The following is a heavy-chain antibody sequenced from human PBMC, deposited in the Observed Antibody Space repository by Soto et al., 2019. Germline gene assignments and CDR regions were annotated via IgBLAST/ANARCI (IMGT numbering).Heavy chain of an antibody. D-gene: IGHD6-13*01. CDR2: ISRSGSTI. CDR1: GFTLSDYY. CDR3: ARDWEAHQLGWFDP. J-gene: IGHJ5*02. Sequence: QVQLVESGGGLVKPGGSLRLSCAASGFTLSDYYMSWIRQAPGKGLEWVSYISRSGSTIYYTDSVKGRFTISRDNAKNSLYLQMNSLRAEDTAVYYCARDWEAHQLGWFDPWGQGTLVTVSS. V-gene: IGHV3-11*01.